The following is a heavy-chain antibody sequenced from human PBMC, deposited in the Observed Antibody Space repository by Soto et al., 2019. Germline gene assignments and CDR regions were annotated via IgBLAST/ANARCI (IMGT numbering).Heavy chain of an antibody. D-gene: IGHD2-2*01. CDR2: INHSGST. J-gene: IGHJ6*03. Sequence: SETLSLTCAVYGGSFSGYYWSWIRQPPGKGLEWIGEINHSGSTNYNPSLKSRVTISVDTSKNQFSLKLSSVTAADTAVYYCARLGRGCCSSTSYYYYYMDVWGKGTTVTVSS. V-gene: IGHV4-34*01. CDR1: GGSFSGYY. CDR3: ARLGRGCCSSTSYYYYYMDV.